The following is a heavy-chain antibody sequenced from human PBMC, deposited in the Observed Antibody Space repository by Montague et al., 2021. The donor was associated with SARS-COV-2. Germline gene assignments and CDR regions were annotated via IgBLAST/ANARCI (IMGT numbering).Heavy chain of an antibody. J-gene: IGHJ4*02. V-gene: IGHV4-39*01. Sequence: SETLSLTCTVSGASISSRSYYWGWFRQHPGKGLEWFGFKFYSGSTNYNPTLKSRVTTFVDTSKNQFSLKMSSATAADTAAYYCATLPSGITIFGVVQGYYFDDWGQGTLVTVSS. CDR2: KFYSGST. CDR3: ATLPSGITIFGVVQGYYFDD. CDR1: GASISSRSYY. D-gene: IGHD3-3*01.